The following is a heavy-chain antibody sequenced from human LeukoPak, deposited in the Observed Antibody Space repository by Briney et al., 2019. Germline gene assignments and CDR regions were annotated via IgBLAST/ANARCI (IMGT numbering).Heavy chain of an antibody. D-gene: IGHD7-27*01. CDR3: ARSSLGY. CDR1: GYTFTGYY. V-gene: IGHV1-2*02. Sequence: ASVKVPCKASGYTFTGYYIHWVRQAPAQGLEWMGWINPNGGGTNFAQKFQGRVTLTRDTSISTAYMELTSLTSDDTALYYCARSSLGYWGQGTLVTVSS. CDR2: INPNGGGT. J-gene: IGHJ4*02.